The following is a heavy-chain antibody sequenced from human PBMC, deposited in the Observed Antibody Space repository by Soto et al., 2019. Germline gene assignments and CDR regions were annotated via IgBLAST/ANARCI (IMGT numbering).Heavy chain of an antibody. Sequence: QVQLVESGGGVVQPGRSLRLSCAASGFTFSSYGMHWVRQAPGKGLEWVAVIWYDGSNKYYADSVKGRFTISRDNSKHTLYLQMNGLRAEDTAVYYCARDMNYASSGSTDYWGQGTLVTVSS. J-gene: IGHJ4*02. CDR3: ARDMNYASSGSTDY. CDR1: GFTFSSYG. V-gene: IGHV3-33*01. CDR2: IWYDGSNK. D-gene: IGHD3-22*01.